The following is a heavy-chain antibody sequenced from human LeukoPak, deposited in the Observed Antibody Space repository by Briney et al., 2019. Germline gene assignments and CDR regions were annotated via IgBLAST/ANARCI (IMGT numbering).Heavy chain of an antibody. J-gene: IGHJ4*02. V-gene: IGHV3-30*02. CDR1: GFTFSSYG. D-gene: IGHD6-6*01. Sequence: GGSLRLSCAAPGFTFSSYGMHWVRQAPGKGLEWVAFIRYDGSNKYYADSVKGRFTISRDNSKNTLYLQMNSLRAEDTAVYYCAKDQWGDNSSSYLGTDYWGQGTLVTVSS. CDR2: IRYDGSNK. CDR3: AKDQWGDNSSSYLGTDY.